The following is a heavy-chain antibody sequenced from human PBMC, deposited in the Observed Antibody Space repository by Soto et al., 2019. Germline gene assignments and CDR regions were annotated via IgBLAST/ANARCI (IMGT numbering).Heavy chain of an antibody. CDR2: ISSSSSYT. CDR3: ARGHYYDSS. CDR1: GFTFIDYY. Sequence: GGSLRLSCAASGFTFIDYYMSWIRQAPGKGLEWVSYISSSSSYTKYADSVKGRFTTSRDNAKNSLYLQMNSLRAEDTAVYYCARGHYYDSSGGQGTLVTVSS. V-gene: IGHV3-11*03. D-gene: IGHD3-22*01. J-gene: IGHJ4*02.